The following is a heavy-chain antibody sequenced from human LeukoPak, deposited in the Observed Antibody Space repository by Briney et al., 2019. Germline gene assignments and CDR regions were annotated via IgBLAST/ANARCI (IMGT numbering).Heavy chain of an antibody. J-gene: IGHJ4*02. D-gene: IGHD3-10*01. CDR3: AKRLYGSGGYYQFDY. CDR2: ISGSGGDT. Sequence: GGSLRLSCAASGFTFNSYAMSWGRQAPGKGLEWVSHISGSGGDTYYADSVKGRFTISRDNSKNTLYLQMNSLRAEDTAVYYCAKRLYGSGGYYQFDYWGQGTLVTVSS. V-gene: IGHV3-23*01. CDR1: GFTFNSYA.